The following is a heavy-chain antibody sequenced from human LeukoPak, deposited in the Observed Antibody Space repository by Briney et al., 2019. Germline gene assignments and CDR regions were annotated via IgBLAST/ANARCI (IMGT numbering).Heavy chain of an antibody. Sequence: GGSLRLSCAASGFTFHDYAMHWVRQAPGKGLEWVSGIRWNSGSIGYADSVKGRFTISRDNAKNSLYLQMNSLRAEDTALYYCAKDISGDYVGGYGMDVWGQGTTVTVSS. D-gene: IGHD4-17*01. CDR1: GFTFHDYA. V-gene: IGHV3-9*01. J-gene: IGHJ6*02. CDR2: IRWNSGSI. CDR3: AKDISGDYVGGYGMDV.